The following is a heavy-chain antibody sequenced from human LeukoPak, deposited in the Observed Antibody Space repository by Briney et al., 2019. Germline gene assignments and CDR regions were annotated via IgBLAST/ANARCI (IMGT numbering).Heavy chain of an antibody. V-gene: IGHV1-8*01. Sequence: ASVKVSCKASGYTFTSYDINWVRQATGQGLEWMGWMNPNSGNTGYAQKFQGRVTMTRNTSISTAYMELSSLRSEDTAVYYCARGLLCSSTSCYTGKYFQHWGQSTLVTVSS. D-gene: IGHD2-2*02. J-gene: IGHJ1*01. CDR2: MNPNSGNT. CDR3: ARGLLCSSTSCYTGKYFQH. CDR1: GYTFTSYD.